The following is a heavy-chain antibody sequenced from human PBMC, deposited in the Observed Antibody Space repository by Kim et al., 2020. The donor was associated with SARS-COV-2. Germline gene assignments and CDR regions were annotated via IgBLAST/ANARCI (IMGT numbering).Heavy chain of an antibody. CDR1: DYSISSGYY. CDR3: ASWGDNPY. J-gene: IGHJ4*02. D-gene: IGHD3-10*01. Sequence: SETLSLTCIVSDYSISSGYYWGWIRQPPGKGLDWIGSIYHNGNSYYNPSLKSRVTISVDTSKNQFSLKLNSVTAADTAVYYCASWGDNPYWGQGTLVTVSS. V-gene: IGHV4-38-2*02. CDR2: IYHNGNS.